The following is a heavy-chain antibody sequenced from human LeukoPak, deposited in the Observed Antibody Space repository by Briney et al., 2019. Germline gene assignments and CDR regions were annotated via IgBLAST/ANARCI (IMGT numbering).Heavy chain of an antibody. CDR3: ARVGPAIRYFDWLLWSSSYFDY. CDR1: GLTFISYS. D-gene: IGHD3-9*01. J-gene: IGHJ4*02. CDR2: IRYVGSNK. Sequence: GGALRLSCAASGLTFISYSMYWVGQAPGKGLEAVAFIRYVGSNKYYADSVKGRLTLSRDNAKNTLYLQMKSLRAEDTAVYYCARVGPAIRYFDWLLWSSSYFDYWGQGTLVTVSS. V-gene: IGHV3-30*02.